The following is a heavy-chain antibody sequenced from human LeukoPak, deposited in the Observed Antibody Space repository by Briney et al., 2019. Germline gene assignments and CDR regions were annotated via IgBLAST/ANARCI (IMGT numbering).Heavy chain of an antibody. CDR3: ARDVGQQLVLDY. J-gene: IGHJ4*02. CDR1: GFTFSSYG. Sequence: GGSLRLSCAASGFTFSSYGMHWVRQAPGKGLEWVAVISYDGSNKYYADSVKGRFTISRDNSKNTLYLQMNSLRAEDTAVYYCARDVGQQLVLDYWGQGTLVTVSS. CDR2: ISYDGSNK. D-gene: IGHD6-13*01. V-gene: IGHV3-30*19.